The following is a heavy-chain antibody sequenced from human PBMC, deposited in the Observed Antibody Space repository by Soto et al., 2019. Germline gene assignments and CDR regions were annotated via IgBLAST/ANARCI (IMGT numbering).Heavy chain of an antibody. Sequence: QLQLQESGSGLVKPSQTLSLTCAVSGGSISSGGYSWSWIRQPPGKGLEWIGYIYHSGSTYYNPSLNSRGTVSVDRSKNQFSLKLSSVTAADTAVYYCARDQYDGSGFFDYWGQGTLVTVSS. D-gene: IGHD3-10*01. V-gene: IGHV4-30-2*01. CDR2: IYHSGST. CDR1: GGSISSGGYS. J-gene: IGHJ4*02. CDR3: ARDQYDGSGFFDY.